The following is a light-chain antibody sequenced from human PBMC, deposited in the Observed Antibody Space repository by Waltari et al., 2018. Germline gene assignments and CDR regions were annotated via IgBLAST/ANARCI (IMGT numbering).Light chain of an antibody. CDR2: EGT. V-gene: IGLV2-23*03. Sequence: QSXLTQXASVSXXPXQTITXSCTGSGSDIGTYNLVSWYQHHPGKAPNLIIDEGTKRPSGSTDRFSASQSGNTASLTISERTAEDEADYYXYSXXGDXNFGVFGSGTRVTVL. J-gene: IGLJ1*01. CDR1: GSDIGTYNL. CDR3: YSXXGDXNFGV.